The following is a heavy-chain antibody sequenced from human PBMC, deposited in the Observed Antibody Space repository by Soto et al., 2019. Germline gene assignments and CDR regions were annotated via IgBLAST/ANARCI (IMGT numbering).Heavy chain of an antibody. J-gene: IGHJ4*02. V-gene: IGHV4-59*01. CDR1: GGSISNYY. D-gene: IGHD1-20*01. Sequence: SETLSLTCIVSGGSISNYYWSWIRQPPGKGLEWIGYIYYRGSTNYNPSLKSRVTISVDTSKNQFSLKLSSVTAAGTAVYYCARGGYNWNDVTDYWGQGTLVTVSS. CDR2: IYYRGST. CDR3: ARGGYNWNDVTDY.